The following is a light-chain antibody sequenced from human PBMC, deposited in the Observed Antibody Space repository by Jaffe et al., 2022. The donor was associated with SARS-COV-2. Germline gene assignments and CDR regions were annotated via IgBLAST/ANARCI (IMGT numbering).Light chain of an antibody. CDR2: DAS. CDR3: QHRSNWPLT. V-gene: IGKV3-11*01. Sequence: EIVLTQSPATLSLSPGERATLSCRASQSVSSYLAWYQQTPGQAPRLLIYDASNRATGIPARFSGSGSETDFTLTISSLEPEDFAVYYCQHRSNWPLTFGGGTKVEI. CDR1: QSVSSY. J-gene: IGKJ4*01.